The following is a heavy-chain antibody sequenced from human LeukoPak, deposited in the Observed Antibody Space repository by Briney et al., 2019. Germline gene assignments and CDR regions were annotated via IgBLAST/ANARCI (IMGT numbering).Heavy chain of an antibody. D-gene: IGHD3-10*01. J-gene: IGHJ4*02. Sequence: PSETLSLTGTGSGGSISSGDYYWSWIRQPPGKGLEWIGYIYYSGSAYYNPSLKSRVTISVDTSKNQFSLKLSSVTAADTAVYYCARAVMVRGVIKDWGQATLVTVSS. CDR2: IYYSGSA. CDR1: GGSISSGDYY. CDR3: ARAVMVRGVIKD. V-gene: IGHV4-30-4*01.